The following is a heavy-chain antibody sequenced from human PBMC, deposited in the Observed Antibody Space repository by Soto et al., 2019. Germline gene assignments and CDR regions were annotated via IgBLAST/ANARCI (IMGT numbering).Heavy chain of an antibody. D-gene: IGHD3-9*01. CDR1: GFTFSSYS. V-gene: IGHV3-48*02. CDR3: ARDQRDFDPLNFDY. CDR2: ISSSSSTI. J-gene: IGHJ4*02. Sequence: GGSLRLSCAASGFTFSSYSMNWVRQAPGKGREWVSYISSSSSTIYYADSVKGRFTISRDNAKNSLYLQMNSLRDEDTAVYYCARDQRDFDPLNFDYWGQGTLVTVSS.